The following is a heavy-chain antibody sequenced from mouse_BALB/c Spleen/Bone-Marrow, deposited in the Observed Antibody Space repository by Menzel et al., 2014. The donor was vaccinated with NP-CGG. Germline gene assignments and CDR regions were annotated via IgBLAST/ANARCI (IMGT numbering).Heavy chain of an antibody. CDR1: GYTFSNYW. CDR3: ARGNPFDF. Sequence: QVQLQQPGGELMKPGASVKISCKATGYTFSNYWIQWVKQRPGHGPEWIGEILPGSDNTNYNEKFKGKATFTADTSSNTAYMQLSSLTSEDSAVYYCARGNPFDFWGRGTTLTVSS. J-gene: IGHJ2*01. CDR2: ILPGSDNT. V-gene: IGHV1-9*01.